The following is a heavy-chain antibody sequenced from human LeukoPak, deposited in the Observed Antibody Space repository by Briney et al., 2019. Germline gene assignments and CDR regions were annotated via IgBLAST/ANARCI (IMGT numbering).Heavy chain of an antibody. CDR1: GGSISSYH. CDR3: ARVGGIPYYYGMDV. D-gene: IGHD2-15*01. CDR2: IYYSGST. J-gene: IGHJ6*02. Sequence: PSETLSLTCTVSGGSISSYHWSWLRQPPGKGLEWLGYIYYSGSTNYNPSLKSRVTISVDTSKNQFSLKLSSVTAADTAVYYCARVGGIPYYYGMDVWGQGTTVTVSS. V-gene: IGHV4-59*01.